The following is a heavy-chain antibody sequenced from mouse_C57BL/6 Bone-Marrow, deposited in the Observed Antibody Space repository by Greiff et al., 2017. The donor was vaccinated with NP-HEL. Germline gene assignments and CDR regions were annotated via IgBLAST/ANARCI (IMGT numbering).Heavy chain of an antibody. Sequence: EVMLVESGGGLVQPGGSLKLSCAASGFTFSDYGMAWVRQAPRKGPEWVAFISNLAYSIYYADTVTGRFPISRENAKNTLYLEMSSLRSEDTAMYYCARQDYYGSSYGYFDVWGTGTTVTVSS. V-gene: IGHV5-15*04. J-gene: IGHJ1*03. CDR3: ARQDYYGSSYGYFDV. CDR1: GFTFSDYG. D-gene: IGHD1-1*01. CDR2: ISNLAYSI.